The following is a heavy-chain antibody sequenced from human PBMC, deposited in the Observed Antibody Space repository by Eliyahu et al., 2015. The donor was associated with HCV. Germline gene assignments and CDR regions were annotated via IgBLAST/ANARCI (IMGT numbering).Heavy chain of an antibody. J-gene: IGHJ5*02. Sequence: QVQLQESVPGLVKPSETLSLTCTVSGGSITTYYWSWIRQPPGKGLEWIGYIHYSGSTNYNPSLKSRVTISVDTSKNQFSLKLTSVTAADTAVYYCASGGGGIAVAGTGGWFEPWGQGTLVTVSS. V-gene: IGHV4-59*01. CDR3: ASGGGGIAVAGTGGWFEP. CDR1: GGSITTYY. CDR2: IHYSGST. D-gene: IGHD6-19*01.